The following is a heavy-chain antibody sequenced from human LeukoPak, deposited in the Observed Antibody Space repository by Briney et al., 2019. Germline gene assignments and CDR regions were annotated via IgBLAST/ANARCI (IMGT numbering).Heavy chain of an antibody. V-gene: IGHV3-66*01. Sequence: PGGSLRLSCAASGFTVSSNYMSWVRQAPGKGLEWVSVIYSGGSTYYADSVKGRFTISRDNSKNTLYLQMNSLRAEDTAVYYCARAPLWFGELYNDYWGQGTLVTVSS. CDR2: IYSGGST. CDR1: GFTVSSNY. J-gene: IGHJ4*02. CDR3: ARAPLWFGELYNDY. D-gene: IGHD3-10*01.